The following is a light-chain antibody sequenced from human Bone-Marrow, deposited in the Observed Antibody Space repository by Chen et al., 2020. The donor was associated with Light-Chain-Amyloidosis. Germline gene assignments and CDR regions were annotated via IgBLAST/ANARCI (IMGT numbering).Light chain of an antibody. CDR2: EVT. V-gene: IGLV2-14*01. Sequence: QSALTQPASVSGSPGQSLTISCTGTSSDVGGDNHVSWYQPHPDKAPKLLIYEVTNRPSWVPDRFSGPKSDNTASLTISGLQTEDEADYFCSSDTITNTLVFGSGTRVTVL. CDR1: SSDVGGDNH. CDR3: SSDTITNTLV. J-gene: IGLJ1*01.